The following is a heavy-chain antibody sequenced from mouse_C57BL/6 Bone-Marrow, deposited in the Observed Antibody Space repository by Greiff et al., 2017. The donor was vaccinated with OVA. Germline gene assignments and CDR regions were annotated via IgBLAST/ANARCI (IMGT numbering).Heavy chain of an antibody. J-gene: IGHJ4*01. V-gene: IGHV2-6-1*01. D-gene: IGHD1-1*01. CDR3: ARQGGSTVVAAYYAMDY. Sequence: VQLVESGPGLVAPSQSLSITCTVSGFSLTSYGVHWVRQPPGKGLEWLVVIWSDGSTTYNSALKSRLSISKDNSKSQVFLKMNSLQTDDTAMYYCARQGGSTVVAAYYAMDYWGQGTAVTVSS. CDR1: GFSLTSYG. CDR2: IWSDGST.